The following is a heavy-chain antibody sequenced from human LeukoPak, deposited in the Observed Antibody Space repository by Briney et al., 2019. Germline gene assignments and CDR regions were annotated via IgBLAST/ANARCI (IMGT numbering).Heavy chain of an antibody. CDR3: ARTYQGYYYYGMDV. J-gene: IGHJ6*02. V-gene: IGHV3-48*03. CDR1: GFTFSSYE. CDR2: ISSSGSTI. Sequence: PGGSLRLSCAASGFTFSSYEMNWVRQAPGKGLEWVSYISSSGSTIYYADSVKGRFTISRDNAKNSPYLQMNSLRAEDTAVYYCARTYQGYYYYGMDVWGQGTTVTVSS.